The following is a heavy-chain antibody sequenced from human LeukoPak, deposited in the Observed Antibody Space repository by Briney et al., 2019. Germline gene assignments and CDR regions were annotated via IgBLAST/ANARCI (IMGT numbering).Heavy chain of an antibody. CDR2: IYYSGST. J-gene: IGHJ5*02. D-gene: IGHD2/OR15-2a*01. Sequence: SQTLSLTCTVSGGSISSGDYYWSWIRQPPGKGLEWIGYIYYSGSTYYNPSLKSRVTISVDTSKNQFSLKLSSATAADTAVYYCARGGMTFHNWFDPWGQGTLVTVSS. V-gene: IGHV4-30-4*01. CDR3: ARGGMTFHNWFDP. CDR1: GGSISSGDYY.